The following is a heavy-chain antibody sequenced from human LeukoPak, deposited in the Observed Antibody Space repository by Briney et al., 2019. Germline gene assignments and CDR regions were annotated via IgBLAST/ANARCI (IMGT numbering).Heavy chain of an antibody. J-gene: IGHJ4*02. D-gene: IGHD3-9*01. V-gene: IGHV1-2*02. CDR3: ARTLFLTGYSAAFDY. CDR1: GYTFTDYY. Sequence: GASVNVSCKASGYTFTDYYMHWVRQAPGQGLEWMGWINPNSGGTNYAQKFQGRVTMTRDTSISTAYMEVSRLRSDDTAVYYCARTLFLTGYSAAFDYWGQGTLVTVSS. CDR2: INPNSGGT.